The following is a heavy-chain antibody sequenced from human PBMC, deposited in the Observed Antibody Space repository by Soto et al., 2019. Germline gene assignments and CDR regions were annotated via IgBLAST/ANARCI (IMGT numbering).Heavy chain of an antibody. D-gene: IGHD3-16*01. J-gene: IGHJ3*02. CDR1: GFTFSSYE. CDR2: ISSSGSTI. CDR3: AREVIERGFGGAFDI. Sequence: GGALRLSCAASGFTFSSYEMNWVRQAPGKGLEWVSYISSSGSTIYYADSVKGRFTISRDNAKNSLYLQMNSLRAEDTAVYYCAREVIERGFGGAFDIWGQGTMITVSS. V-gene: IGHV3-48*03.